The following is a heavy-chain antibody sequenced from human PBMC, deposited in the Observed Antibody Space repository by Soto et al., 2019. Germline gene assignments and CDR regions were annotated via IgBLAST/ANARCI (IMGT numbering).Heavy chain of an antibody. CDR2: ISFDGNNK. D-gene: IGHD4-4*01. CDR1: GFTFSNYG. Sequence: QVHLVESGGGVVQPGRSLRLSCAASGFTFSNYGMNWVRQAPGKGLEWVALISFDGNNKYYVDSVRGRFTISRDNSRNTVSLQMNSLRLEDTAVYYCANSNSHDYYYGMNVWGQGTAVTVSS. CDR3: ANSNSHDYYYGMNV. V-gene: IGHV3-30*18. J-gene: IGHJ6*02.